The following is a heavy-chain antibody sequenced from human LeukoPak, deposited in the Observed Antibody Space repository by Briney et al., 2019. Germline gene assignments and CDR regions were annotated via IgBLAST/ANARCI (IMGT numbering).Heavy chain of an antibody. Sequence: SETLSLTCTVSGGSISSGGYYWSWIRQHPGKGLEWLGYIYYSGSTYYNPSLKSRVTISVDTSKNQFSLKLSSVTAADTAVYYCARANCGGGSCYSDYWGQGTLVTVSS. CDR3: ARANCGGGSCYSDY. CDR2: IYYSGST. J-gene: IGHJ4*02. V-gene: IGHV4-31*03. D-gene: IGHD2-15*01. CDR1: GGSISSGGYY.